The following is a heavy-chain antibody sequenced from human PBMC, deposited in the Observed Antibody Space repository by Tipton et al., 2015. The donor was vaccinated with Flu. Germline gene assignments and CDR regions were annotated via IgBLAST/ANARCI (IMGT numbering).Heavy chain of an antibody. CDR1: GFTFNSYW. Sequence: SLRLSCAASGFTFNSYWMSWVRQAPGKGLEWVANIKQDGSERYYVDSVKGRFTISRDNAKNSLYLQMNSLRAEDTAVYYCARVMAYCSSTRCYAYSAFDYWGQGTLVTVSS. D-gene: IGHD2-2*01. V-gene: IGHV3-7*01. CDR3: ARVMAYCSSTRCYAYSAFDY. J-gene: IGHJ4*02. CDR2: IKQDGSER.